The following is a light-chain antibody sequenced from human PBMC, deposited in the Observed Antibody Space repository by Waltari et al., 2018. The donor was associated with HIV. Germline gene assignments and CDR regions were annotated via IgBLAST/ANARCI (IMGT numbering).Light chain of an antibody. CDR3: QSYDTSLGGSV. CDR1: SSNIGAGYD. CDR2: ANN. Sequence: QSVLTQPPSVSGAPGQRVTISCTWSSSNIGAGYDVHWYQQLPGTAPKLFIYANNNRPSGIPDRFSGSKSGTSASLAITGLRAEDEGDYYCQSYDTSLGGSVFGGGTKLTVL. V-gene: IGLV1-40*01. J-gene: IGLJ3*02.